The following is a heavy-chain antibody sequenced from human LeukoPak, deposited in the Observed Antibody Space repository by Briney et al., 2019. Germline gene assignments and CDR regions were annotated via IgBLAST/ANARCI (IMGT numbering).Heavy chain of an antibody. Sequence: GGSLRLSCAASGFTFSSYAMHWVRQAPGKGLEWVAVISYDGSNKYYADSVKGRFTISRDNAKNSLSLQMNSLRAEDTAVYYCAKDGWDYYGSGSYSDYWGQGTLVTVSS. CDR1: GFTFSSYA. D-gene: IGHD3-10*01. CDR3: AKDGWDYYGSGSYSDY. V-gene: IGHV3-30-3*01. J-gene: IGHJ4*02. CDR2: ISYDGSNK.